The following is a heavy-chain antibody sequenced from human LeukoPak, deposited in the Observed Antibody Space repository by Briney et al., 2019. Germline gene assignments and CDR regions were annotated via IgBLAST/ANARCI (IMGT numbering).Heavy chain of an antibody. Sequence: GGSLRLSCEASGFTFSDPYMSWIRQAPGKGLECLSYISGSGTDINYADSVRGRFTISRDNAKNLLYLQMNDLRVEDTAVYYCADGSGSYLSGFDPWGQGTLVTVSS. D-gene: IGHD3-10*01. CDR3: ADGSGSYLSGFDP. CDR1: GFTFSDPY. V-gene: IGHV3-11*01. CDR2: ISGSGTDI. J-gene: IGHJ5*02.